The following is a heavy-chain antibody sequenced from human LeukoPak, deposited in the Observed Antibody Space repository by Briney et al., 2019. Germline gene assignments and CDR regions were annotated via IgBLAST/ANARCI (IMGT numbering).Heavy chain of an antibody. D-gene: IGHD3-22*01. J-gene: IGHJ4*02. Sequence: PGGSLRLSCAASGFTFSSYDMHWVRQATGKGLEWVSAIGTAGDTYYPGSVKGRFTISRENAKNSLYLQMNSLRAGDTAVYYCARRYYYDSSGYPDYWGQGTLVTVSS. V-gene: IGHV3-13*01. CDR3: ARRYYYDSSGYPDY. CDR1: GFTFSSYD. CDR2: IGTAGDT.